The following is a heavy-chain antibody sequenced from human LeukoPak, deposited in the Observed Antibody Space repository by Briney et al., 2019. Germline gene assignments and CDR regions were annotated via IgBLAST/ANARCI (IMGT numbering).Heavy chain of an antibody. Sequence: PSQTLSLTCTVSGGSISSGSYYSSWIRQPAGKGLEWIGRIYTSGCTNYNPSLKSRVTISVDTSKNQFSLKLSSVTAADTAVYYCASTGIVGATSDYWGQGTLVTVSS. D-gene: IGHD1-26*01. CDR2: IYTSGCT. CDR1: GGSISSGSYY. V-gene: IGHV4-61*02. CDR3: ASTGIVGATSDY. J-gene: IGHJ4*02.